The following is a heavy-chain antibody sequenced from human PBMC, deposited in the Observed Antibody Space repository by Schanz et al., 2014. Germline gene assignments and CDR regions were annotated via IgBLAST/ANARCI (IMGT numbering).Heavy chain of an antibody. CDR1: GYTFTSYD. CDR2: MNPNSGNT. V-gene: IGHV1-8*01. CDR3: AKVDRTRYYAMDV. D-gene: IGHD3-9*01. J-gene: IGHJ6*02. Sequence: QVQLVQSGAEVKKPGASVKVSCKASGYTFTSYDINWVRQATGQGLEWMGWMNPNSGNTGYAQKFQGRVTMTADKSTSTVYMELSGLRSGDTAVYYCAKVDRTRYYAMDVWGQGTTVTVSS.